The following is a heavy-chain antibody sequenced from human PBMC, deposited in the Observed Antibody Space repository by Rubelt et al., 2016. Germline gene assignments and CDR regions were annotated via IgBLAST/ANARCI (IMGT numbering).Heavy chain of an antibody. CDR2: ICFSGGT. D-gene: IGHD1-26*01. CDR1: GGSISSYY. CDR3: ARRFGRGGNDAFDI. V-gene: IGHV4-59*01. Sequence: QVQLQESGPGLVKPSETLSLTCTVSGGSISSYYWSWIRQPPGKGLEWIGYICFSGGTNYNPSLKSRVTRSLDTSKNHFSLKLNAVTAADTAVYYCARRFGRGGNDAFDIWGQGTMVTVSS. J-gene: IGHJ3*02.